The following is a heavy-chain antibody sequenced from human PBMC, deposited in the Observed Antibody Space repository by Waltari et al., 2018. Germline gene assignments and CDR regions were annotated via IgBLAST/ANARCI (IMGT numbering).Heavy chain of an antibody. CDR2: IYPGDSDT. D-gene: IGHD3-3*01. CDR1: GYSFTSYW. Sequence: EVQLVQSGAEVKKPGESLKISCKGSGYSFTSYWIGWVRQMPGKGLEWMGIIYPGDSDTRYSPSSQGQVPISADKSISTAYLQWSSLKASDTAMYYCARLEASITIFGVVIGNWFDPWGQGTLVTVSS. CDR3: ARLEASITIFGVVIGNWFDP. V-gene: IGHV5-51*01. J-gene: IGHJ5*02.